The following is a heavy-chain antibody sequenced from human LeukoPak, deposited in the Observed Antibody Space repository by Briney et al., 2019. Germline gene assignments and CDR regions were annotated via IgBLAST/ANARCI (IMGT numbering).Heavy chain of an antibody. CDR1: GFTFDDYA. CDR2: ISWNSGSI. V-gene: IGHV3-9*01. Sequence: GGSLRLSCAASGFTFDDYAMHWVRQAPGEGLEWVSGISWNSGSIGYADSVKGRFTISRDNSKNTLYLQMNSLRVEDTAVYYCARGLFLSGYLDAFDIWGQGTVVTVSS. J-gene: IGHJ3*02. D-gene: IGHD3-22*01. CDR3: ARGLFLSGYLDAFDI.